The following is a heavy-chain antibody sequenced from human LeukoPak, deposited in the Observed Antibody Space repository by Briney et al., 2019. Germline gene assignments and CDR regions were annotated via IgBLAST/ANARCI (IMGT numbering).Heavy chain of an antibody. V-gene: IGHV3-21*01. D-gene: IGHD5-12*01. Sequence: GGSLRLSCAASGFTFSSYSMNWVRQAPGKGLEWVSSISSSSSYIYYADSVKGRFTISKDNAKNSLYLQMNSLRAEDTAVYYCARDRLPRGYSGYDTDYWGQGTLVTVSS. CDR3: ARDRLPRGYSGYDTDY. CDR1: GFTFSSYS. J-gene: IGHJ4*02. CDR2: ISSSSSYI.